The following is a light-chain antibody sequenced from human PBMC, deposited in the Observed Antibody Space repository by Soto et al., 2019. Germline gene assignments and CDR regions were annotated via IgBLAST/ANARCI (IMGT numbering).Light chain of an antibody. CDR2: GAS. V-gene: IGKV3-20*01. Sequence: EIVLTQSPGTLSLSPGERATLSCRASQSVSSSYLAWYQQKPGQAPRLLIYGASSRATGIPDRFSGSGSGTAVPLTIIRLEPEDLAVYYCQQYGSSPRFTFSPGNKVDIK. CDR3: QQYGSSPRFT. J-gene: IGKJ3*01. CDR1: QSVSSSY.